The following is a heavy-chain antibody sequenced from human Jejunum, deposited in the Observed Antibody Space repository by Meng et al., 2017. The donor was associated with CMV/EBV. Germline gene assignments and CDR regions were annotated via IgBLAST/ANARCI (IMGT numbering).Heavy chain of an antibody. D-gene: IGHD3-3*01. CDR3: ARGGYDFWSAKSPFDY. V-gene: IGHV1-2*02. Sequence: TFTEYYMTWARKAPGQGLEWRAWINTNSGDTNYEQICQGRITMTRDTSISAVYMELSSLTSDDTAVYYCARGGYDFWSAKSPFDYWGKGTLVTVSS. J-gene: IGHJ4*02. CDR2: INTNSGDT. CDR1: TFTEYY.